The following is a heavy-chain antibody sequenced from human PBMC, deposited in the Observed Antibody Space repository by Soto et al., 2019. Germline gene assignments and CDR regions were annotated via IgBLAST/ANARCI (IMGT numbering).Heavy chain of an antibody. J-gene: IGHJ4*02. D-gene: IGHD3-3*01. CDR1: EFIFNDYY. CDR3: ARYDFWSGWNDY. CDR2: ISTTGSTI. V-gene: IGHV3-11*01. Sequence: QVHLVESGGGLVKPGGSLRLSCAASEFIFNDYYMSWIRQAPGKGLEWVSYISTTGSTISYADSVTGRFTISRDNAKNSLYLQMNSLTAEDTAVYYCARYDFWSGWNDYWGQGTLVTVSS.